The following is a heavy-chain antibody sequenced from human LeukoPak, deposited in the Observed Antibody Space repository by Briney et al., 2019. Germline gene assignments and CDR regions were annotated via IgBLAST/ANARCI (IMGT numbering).Heavy chain of an antibody. J-gene: IGHJ1*01. D-gene: IGHD3-3*01. CDR1: GFTFSSYA. Sequence: GGSLRLSCAASGFTFSSYAMSWVRQAPGKGLEWVSAISGSGGSTYYADSVKGRFTISRDNSKNTLYLQMNSLRAEDTAVYYCAKDAPGFCSGYYRWYFQHWGQGTLVTVSS. V-gene: IGHV3-23*01. CDR3: AKDAPGFCSGYYRWYFQH. CDR2: ISGSGGST.